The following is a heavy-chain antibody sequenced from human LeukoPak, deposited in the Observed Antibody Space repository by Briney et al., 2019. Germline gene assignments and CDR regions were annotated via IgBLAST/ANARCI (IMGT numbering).Heavy chain of an antibody. V-gene: IGHV3-30*02. Sequence: GGSLTLSCAASGFTFSSYGLHWLRQAPAKGLEGVAFIRYDGSNKYYADSVKGRFTISRDNSKNTLYLQMNSLRAEDTAVYYCAKDRIRYLSWFDPWGQGTLVTVSS. CDR3: AKDRIRYLSWFDP. CDR2: IRYDGSNK. J-gene: IGHJ5*02. CDR1: GFTFSSYG. D-gene: IGHD3-9*01.